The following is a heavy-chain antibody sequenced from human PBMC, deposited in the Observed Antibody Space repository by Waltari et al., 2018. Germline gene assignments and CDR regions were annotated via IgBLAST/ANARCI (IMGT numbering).Heavy chain of an antibody. CDR2: IIPIFGTA. V-gene: IGHV1-69*01. CDR1: GGTFSSYA. Sequence: QVQLVQSGAEVTKPGSSVKVSCKASGGTFSSYAISWVRQAPGQGLGWMGGIIPIFGTANYAQRFQGRVTITADESTSTSYMELSSLRSEDTAVYYCARAYDFWSGYYSGGVHYFDYWGQGTLVTVSS. D-gene: IGHD3-3*01. CDR3: ARAYDFWSGYYSGGVHYFDY. J-gene: IGHJ4*02.